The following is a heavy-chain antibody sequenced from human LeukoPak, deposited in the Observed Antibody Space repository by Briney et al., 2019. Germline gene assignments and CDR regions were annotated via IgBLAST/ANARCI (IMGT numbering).Heavy chain of an antibody. CDR3: ARGNRGYCSSTSCYMWGGYMDV. CDR2: IKQDGSEK. J-gene: IGHJ6*03. V-gene: IGHV3-7*01. Sequence: GGSLRLSCAASGFPFSSYWMSWVRQAPGKGLEWVANIKQDGSEKYYVDSVKGRFTISRDNAKNSLYLQMNSLRAEDTAVYYCARGNRGYCSSTSCYMWGGYMDVWGKGTTVTVSS. CDR1: GFPFSSYW. D-gene: IGHD2-2*02.